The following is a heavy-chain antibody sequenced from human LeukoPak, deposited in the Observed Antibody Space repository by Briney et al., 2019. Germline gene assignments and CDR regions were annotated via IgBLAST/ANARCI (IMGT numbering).Heavy chain of an antibody. CDR2: IYYSGST. J-gene: IGHJ6*02. Sequence: SETLSPTCTVSGGSISSYYWSWIRQPPGKGLEWIGYIYYSGSTNYNPPLKSRVTISVDTSKNQFSLKLSSVTAADTAVYYCARDPGYYGMDVWGQGTTVTVSS. CDR3: ARDPGYYGMDV. CDR1: GGSISSYY. V-gene: IGHV4-59*01.